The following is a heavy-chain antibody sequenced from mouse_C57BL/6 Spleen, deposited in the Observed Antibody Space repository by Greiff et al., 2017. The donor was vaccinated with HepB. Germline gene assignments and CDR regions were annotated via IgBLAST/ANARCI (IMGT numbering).Heavy chain of an antibody. J-gene: IGHJ2*01. CDR1: GFSLTSYG. CDR3: ARSPFTTVVAGNYFDY. Sequence: VQGVESGPGLVQPSQSLSITCTVSGFSLTSYGVHWVRQSPGKGLEWLGVIWSGGSTDYNAAFISRLSISKDNSKSQVFFKMNSLQADDTAIYYCARSPFTTVVAGNYFDYWGQGTTLTVSS. CDR2: IWSGGST. D-gene: IGHD1-1*01. V-gene: IGHV2-2*01.